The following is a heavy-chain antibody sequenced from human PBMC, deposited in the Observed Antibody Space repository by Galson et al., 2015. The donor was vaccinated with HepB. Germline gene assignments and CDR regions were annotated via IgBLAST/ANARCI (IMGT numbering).Heavy chain of an antibody. J-gene: IGHJ5*02. Sequence: TLSLTCTVSGGSISSGGYYWSWIRQHPGKGLEWIGYIYYSGSTYYNPSLKSRVTISVDTSKNQFSLKLSSVTAADPAVYYCARDLGSGPNRWVDPWGQGTLVTVSS. CDR3: ARDLGSGPNRWVDP. V-gene: IGHV4-31*03. CDR2: IYYSGST. CDR1: GGSISSGGYY. D-gene: IGHD3-16*01.